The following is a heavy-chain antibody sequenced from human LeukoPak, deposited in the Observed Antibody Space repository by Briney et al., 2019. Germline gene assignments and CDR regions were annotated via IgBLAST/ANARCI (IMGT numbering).Heavy chain of an antibody. D-gene: IGHD3-22*01. J-gene: IGHJ3*02. V-gene: IGHV3-23*01. CDR2: FRGSGLST. CDR1: GFTFSSYA. Sequence: GGSLRFSCAASGFTFSSYAMSWVRQAPGKGLKWVSGFRGSGLSTFYADSVKGRFTISRDNSKNTLYLQMNSLRAEDTAVYYCAKDYYYDSSGYYYGAFDIWGQGTMVTVSS. CDR3: AKDYYYDSSGYYYGAFDI.